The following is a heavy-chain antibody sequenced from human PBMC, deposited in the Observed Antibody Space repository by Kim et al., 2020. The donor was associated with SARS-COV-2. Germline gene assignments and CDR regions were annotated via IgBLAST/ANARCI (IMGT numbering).Heavy chain of an antibody. CDR3: ARHRIAAAGRLDY. Sequence: YSPSFQGQVTISADKSSSTAYLQWSSLKASDTAMYYCARHRIAAAGRLDYWGQGTLVTVSS. J-gene: IGHJ4*02. V-gene: IGHV5-51*01. D-gene: IGHD6-13*01.